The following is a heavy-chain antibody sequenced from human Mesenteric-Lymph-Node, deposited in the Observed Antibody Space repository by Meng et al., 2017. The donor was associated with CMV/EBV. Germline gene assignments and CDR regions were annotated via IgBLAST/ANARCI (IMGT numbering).Heavy chain of an antibody. V-gene: IGHV4-34*01. CDR1: GESFGGYY. CDR3: ARGYHGPGIAVTGADIDY. CDR2: INHSGST. D-gene: IGHD6-19*01. Sequence: SETLSLTCAVYGESFGGYYWSWIRQPPGKGLEWIGEINHSGSTNYSPSLKSRVTISMDTSKSQFSLRLSSVTAADTAVYYCARGYHGPGIAVTGADIDYWGQGTLVTVSS. J-gene: IGHJ4*02.